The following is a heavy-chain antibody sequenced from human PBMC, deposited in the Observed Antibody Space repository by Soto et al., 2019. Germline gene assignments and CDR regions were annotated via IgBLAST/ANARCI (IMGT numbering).Heavy chain of an antibody. D-gene: IGHD1-26*01. V-gene: IGHV5-51*01. CDR1: GYSFTSYW. J-gene: IGHJ4*02. CDR2: IYPGDSDT. CDR3: ARHGASYLDYSDY. Sequence: GESLKISCKGSGYSFTSYWIGWVRQMPGKGLEWMGIIYPGDSDTRYSPSFQGQVTISANKSISTAYLQWSSLKASDTAMYYCARHGASYLDYSDYWGQGTLVTVSS.